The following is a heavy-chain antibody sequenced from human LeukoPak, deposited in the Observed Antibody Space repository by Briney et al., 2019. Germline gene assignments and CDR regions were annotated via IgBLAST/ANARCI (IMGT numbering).Heavy chain of an antibody. D-gene: IGHD1-26*01. CDR2: IYYSGST. Sequence: SETLSLTCTVSGGSISSGDYYWSWIRQPPGKGLEWIGYIYYSGSTYYNPSLKSRVTISVDTSKNQFSLKLSSVTAADTAVYYCQGYGGSYYDVFDIWGQGTMVTVSS. CDR3: QGYGGSYYDVFDI. CDR1: GGSISSGDYY. J-gene: IGHJ3*02. V-gene: IGHV4-30-4*08.